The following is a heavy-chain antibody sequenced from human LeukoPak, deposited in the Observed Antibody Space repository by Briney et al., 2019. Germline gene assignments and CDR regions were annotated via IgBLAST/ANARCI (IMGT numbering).Heavy chain of an antibody. CDR3: AQDVTRLTTGYDAFDI. D-gene: IGHD3-22*01. J-gene: IGHJ3*02. V-gene: IGHV3-23*01. CDR1: GFTVSSHA. CDR2: ITGSGGST. Sequence: GGSLRLSCGASGFTVSSHAMSWVRQPPGKGLEWVSAITGSGGSTYDADSVKGRFTISRDNSKNTLYLQLNRLRVEDTAVYYCAQDVTRLTTGYDAFDIWGQGTMVTVSS.